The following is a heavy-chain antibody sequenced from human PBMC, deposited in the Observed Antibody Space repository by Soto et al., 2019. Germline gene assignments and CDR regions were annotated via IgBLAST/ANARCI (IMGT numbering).Heavy chain of an antibody. D-gene: IGHD3-9*01. Sequence: PRLSCAASGFTVIRNQMTWVRKAPGKGLEWVSLIYSDGTTHYADSVRGRFTISRDNSKNTVYLQMTSLRADDTAVYYCARLAFDDSFDIWGQGTMVTVSS. CDR2: IYSDGTT. J-gene: IGHJ3*02. V-gene: IGHV3-53*01. CDR1: GFTVIRNQ. CDR3: ARLAFDDSFDI.